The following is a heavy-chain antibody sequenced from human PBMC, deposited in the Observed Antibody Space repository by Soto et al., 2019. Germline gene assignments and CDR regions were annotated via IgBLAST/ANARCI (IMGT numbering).Heavy chain of an antibody. CDR3: ARIIKIPEAILGYFDF. Sequence: SETLSLTCAVYGGSFRDYFWGWIRQPPGKGLEWIAEITHSGSTNYNPSLKSRVTISVDPSKNQFSLKVRSVTAADTAKYYCARIIKIPEAILGYFDFWGHGNLVTVS. J-gene: IGHJ4*01. D-gene: IGHD5-18*01. CDR2: ITHSGST. CDR1: GGSFRDYF. V-gene: IGHV4-34*01.